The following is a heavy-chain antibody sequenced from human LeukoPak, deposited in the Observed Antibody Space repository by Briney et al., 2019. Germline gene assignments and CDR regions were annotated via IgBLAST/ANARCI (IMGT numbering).Heavy chain of an antibody. J-gene: IGHJ4*02. CDR3: VAGSGWRFDY. Sequence: GGSLRLSCAGSGFTYRPYAMSWVRQAPGKGLEWVSTLSGSGAITYYADSVKGRFTISRDNSKNTLELQMNSLRVEDTAVYYCVAGSGWRFDYWGQGTLVTVSS. V-gene: IGHV3-23*01. CDR1: GFTYRPYA. CDR2: LSGSGAIT. D-gene: IGHD6-19*01.